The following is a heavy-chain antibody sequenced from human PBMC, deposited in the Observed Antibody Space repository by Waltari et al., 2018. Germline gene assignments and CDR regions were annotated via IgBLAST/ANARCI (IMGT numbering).Heavy chain of an antibody. Sequence: QVQLQESGPGLVKPSETLSLTCTVSGGSISSYYWSWIRQPPGKGLEWIGYIYYSGSTNYNPSLKSRVTISVDTSKNQCSLKLSSVTAADTAVYYCARGTIPRDYDSSGYYYDRGAFDIWGQGTMVTVSS. CDR2: IYYSGST. V-gene: IGHV4-59*01. J-gene: IGHJ3*02. CDR1: GGSISSYY. D-gene: IGHD3-22*01. CDR3: ARGTIPRDYDSSGYYYDRGAFDI.